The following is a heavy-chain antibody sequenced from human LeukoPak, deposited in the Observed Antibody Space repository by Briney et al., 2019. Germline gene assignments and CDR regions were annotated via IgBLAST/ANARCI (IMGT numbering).Heavy chain of an antibody. D-gene: IGHD4-23*01. J-gene: IGHJ4*02. V-gene: IGHV3-23*01. CDR1: GFTFSSYA. CDR3: AKVSYGANFETNFFDY. CDR2: ISGSGGST. Sequence: GGSLRLSCAASGFTFSSYAMSWVRQAPGRGLEWVSAISGSGGSTYYADSVKGRFTVSRDSSKNTLYLQMNSLRAEDTAVYYCAKVSYGANFETNFFDYWGRGTLVTVSS.